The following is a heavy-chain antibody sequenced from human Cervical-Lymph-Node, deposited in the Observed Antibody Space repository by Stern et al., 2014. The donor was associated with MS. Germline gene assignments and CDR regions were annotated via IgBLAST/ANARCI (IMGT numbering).Heavy chain of an antibody. CDR2: TNPLFGTT. D-gene: IGHD3-22*01. J-gene: IGHJ4*02. Sequence: QVQLVQSGAEVKKHGSSGTVSCKASGGTFSHYAITWFRQASGRGIEWMGDTNPLFGTTNYAQKFQGRVTMTAHESTATAYMELSSLRSEDTAVYYCAGDRHSSGFDHWGQGTLVTVSS. CDR3: AGDRHSSGFDH. CDR1: GGTFSHYA. V-gene: IGHV1-69*01.